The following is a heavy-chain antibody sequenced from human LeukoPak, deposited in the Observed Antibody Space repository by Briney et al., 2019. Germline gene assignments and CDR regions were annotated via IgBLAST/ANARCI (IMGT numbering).Heavy chain of an antibody. CDR2: INSDGSTT. J-gene: IGHJ3*02. CDR3: ARDWRYCSSTSCYTDHAFDI. V-gene: IGHV3-74*01. Sequence: GGSLRLSCAASGLTFSGYWMHWVRQAPGKGLVWVSRINSDGSTTTYAGSVKGRFTISRDNAKKTLYLQMNSLRVEDTAVYYCARDWRYCSSTSCYTDHAFDIWGQGTMVTVSS. D-gene: IGHD2-2*02. CDR1: GLTFSGYW.